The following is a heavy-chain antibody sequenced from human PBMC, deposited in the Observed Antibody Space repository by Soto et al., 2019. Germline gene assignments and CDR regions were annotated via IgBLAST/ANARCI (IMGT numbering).Heavy chain of an antibody. CDR2: IYTSGST. D-gene: IGHD4-17*01. CDR3: ARDEMTTVPVGDAFDI. Sequence: QVQLQESGPGLVKPSETLSLTCTVSGGSISSYYWSWIRQPAGKGLEWIGRIYTSGSTNYHPSLKSRVTMSVDTSKNQFSLKLSSVTAADTAVYYCARDEMTTVPVGDAFDIWGQGTIVTVSS. CDR1: GGSISSYY. J-gene: IGHJ3*02. V-gene: IGHV4-4*07.